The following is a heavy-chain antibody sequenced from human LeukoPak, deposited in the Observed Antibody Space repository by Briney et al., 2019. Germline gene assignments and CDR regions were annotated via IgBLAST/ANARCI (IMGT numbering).Heavy chain of an antibody. CDR2: IYTSGST. Sequence: SETLSLTCTVSGGSISSYYWSWLRQPAGKGLEWIGRIYTSGSTNYNPSLKSRVTMSVDTSKNQFSLKLSSVTAADTAVYYCARDAPRFYDSRPYYMDVWGKGTTVTVSS. V-gene: IGHV4-4*07. CDR1: GGSISSYY. CDR3: ARDAPRFYDSRPYYMDV. D-gene: IGHD3-22*01. J-gene: IGHJ6*03.